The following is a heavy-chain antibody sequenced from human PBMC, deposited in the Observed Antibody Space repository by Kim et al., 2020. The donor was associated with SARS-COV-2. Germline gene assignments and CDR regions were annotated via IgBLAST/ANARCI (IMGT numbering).Heavy chain of an antibody. D-gene: IGHD1-1*01. CDR2: ITNNGGST. J-gene: IGHJ4*02. CDR3: ASNWNFDY. Sequence: GGSLRLSCAASGFTFSSYAMSWVRQAPGKGLEYVSIITNNGGSTNYADSVKGWFTISRDNSKNTLFLQMNSLRADDTAVYYCASNWNFDYWGQGTLVTVSS. CDR1: GFTFSSYA. V-gene: IGHV3-23*01.